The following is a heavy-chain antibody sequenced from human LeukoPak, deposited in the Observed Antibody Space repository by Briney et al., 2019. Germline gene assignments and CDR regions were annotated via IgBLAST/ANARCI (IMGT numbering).Heavy chain of an antibody. CDR3: ARDYSGYYYYMDV. Sequence: NPGGSLRLSCAASGFTLSSHSMTWVRQAPGKGLEWVSSISSSSSYMYYADSPKGRFTISRDNAKSSLYLQMNSLRAEDTAVYYCARDYSGYYYYMDVWGKGTTVTVSS. V-gene: IGHV3-21*01. J-gene: IGHJ6*03. CDR2: ISSSSSYM. CDR1: GFTLSSHS. D-gene: IGHD2-21*01.